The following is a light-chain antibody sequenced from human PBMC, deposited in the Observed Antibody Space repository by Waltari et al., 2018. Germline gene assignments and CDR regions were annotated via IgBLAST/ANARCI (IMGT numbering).Light chain of an antibody. V-gene: IGLV1-40*01. Sequence: QSILTQPTSVSGAQGQRVTISCTGSSSNIGAGHDVHWYLVFLGTAPRTLLYVTTDRPPACPNLFSGSRSGSSASLAINVLQAEDEADYYCQSFDSNVRGGVVFGGGTKVTVL. J-gene: IGLJ3*02. CDR3: QSFDSNVRGGVV. CDR1: SSNIGAGHD. CDR2: VTT.